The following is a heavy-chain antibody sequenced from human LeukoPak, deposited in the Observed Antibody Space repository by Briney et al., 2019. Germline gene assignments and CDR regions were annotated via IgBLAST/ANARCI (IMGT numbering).Heavy chain of an antibody. J-gene: IGHJ3*02. CDR2: INPNSGGT. V-gene: IGHV1-2*02. D-gene: IGHD6-19*01. CDR1: GYTFTGYY. CDR3: RIAVAGTTLAFDI. Sequence: ASVKVSCKASGYTFTGYYMHWVRQAPGQGLEWMGWINPNSGGTNYAQKFQGRVTMTRDTSISTAYMELSRLRSDDTAVYYCRIAVAGTTLAFDIWGQGTMVTVSS.